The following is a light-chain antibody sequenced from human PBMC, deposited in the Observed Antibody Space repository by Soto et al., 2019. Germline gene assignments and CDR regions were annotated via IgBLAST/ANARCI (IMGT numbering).Light chain of an antibody. CDR3: VSYTSSGTYV. CDR1: SSDVGNYKY. Sequence: QLVLTPPASVSGSPGQSITISCTGTSSDVGNYKYVSWYQQHTGKAPKLMIYEVSNRPSGVSNRFSGSKSGNTASLNISGLQAEDETDYYCVSYTSSGTYVFGTGAKVTVL. J-gene: IGLJ1*01. V-gene: IGLV2-14*01. CDR2: EVS.